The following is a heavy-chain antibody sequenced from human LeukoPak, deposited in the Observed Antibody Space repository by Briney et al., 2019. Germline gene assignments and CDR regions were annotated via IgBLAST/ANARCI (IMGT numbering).Heavy chain of an antibody. D-gene: IGHD3-10*01. CDR1: GFTFSSYG. J-gene: IGHJ4*02. Sequence: GGSLRLSCAASGFTFSSYGMHWVRQAPGKGLEWVAFIRYDGSNKYYADSVKGRFTISRDNSKNTLYLQMNSLRAEDTAVYYCAKDLLGLLWFDVPPNWGQGTLVTVSS. V-gene: IGHV3-30*02. CDR2: IRYDGSNK. CDR3: AKDLLGLLWFDVPPN.